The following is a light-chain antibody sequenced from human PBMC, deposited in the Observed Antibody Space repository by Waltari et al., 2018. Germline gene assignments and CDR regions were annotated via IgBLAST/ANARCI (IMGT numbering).Light chain of an antibody. J-gene: IGKJ2*01. Sequence: DIQMTQSPSSLSASVGDRVTSTCRASQRISNFVNWYQQKPGKAPKLLIYAASSLQSGVPSRFSASGSGTDFTLTISSLQPEDFATYFCQQSYSSLYTFGQGTKLEI. CDR1: QRISNF. V-gene: IGKV1-39*01. CDR2: AAS. CDR3: QQSYSSLYT.